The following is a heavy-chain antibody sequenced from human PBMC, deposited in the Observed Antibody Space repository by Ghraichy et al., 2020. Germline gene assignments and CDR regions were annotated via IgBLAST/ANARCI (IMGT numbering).Heavy chain of an antibody. CDR2: ISSSSSYT. D-gene: IGHD2-2*01. CDR3: ARARYCGNTSCFYFDC. CDR1: GFTFSDYY. Sequence: GGSLRLSCAASGFTFSDYYMSWIRQAPGKGLEWVSYISSSSSYTNYADSVKGRFTISRDNAKNSLYLQMNSLRAEDTAVYYCARARYCGNTSCFYFDCWGQGTLVTVSS. J-gene: IGHJ4*02. V-gene: IGHV3-11*06.